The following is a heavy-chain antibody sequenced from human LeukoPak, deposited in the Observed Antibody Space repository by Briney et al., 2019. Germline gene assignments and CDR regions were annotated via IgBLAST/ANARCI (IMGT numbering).Heavy chain of an antibody. Sequence: SETLSLTCTVSGGSINNYYWSWIRQPPGKGLEWIGSIYSSGSTNYSPSLKSRVIISVDTSKSQFSLKLSSLTAADTAMYYCARHGANGHSYGAYLDYWGQGTLVTVSS. CDR1: GGSINNYY. CDR2: IYSSGST. J-gene: IGHJ4*02. CDR3: ARHGANGHSYGAYLDY. D-gene: IGHD5-18*01. V-gene: IGHV4-59*08.